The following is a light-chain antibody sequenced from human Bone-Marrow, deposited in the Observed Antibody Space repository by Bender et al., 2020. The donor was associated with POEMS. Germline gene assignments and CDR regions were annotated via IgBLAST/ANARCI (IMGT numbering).Light chain of an antibody. CDR1: SSDVGGYNY. V-gene: IGLV2-14*01. CDR3: CSYVSSGSNWV. J-gene: IGLJ3*02. Sequence: QSALTQPASVSGSPGQSITISCTGTSSDVGGYNYVSWYQQHPGKVPKLMIYDVTNRPSGVSNRFSGSKSGNTASLTISGLQGEDEADYYCCSYVSSGSNWVFGGGTKLTVL. CDR2: DVT.